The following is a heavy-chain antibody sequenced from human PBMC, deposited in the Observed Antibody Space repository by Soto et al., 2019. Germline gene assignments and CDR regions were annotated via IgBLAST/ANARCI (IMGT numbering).Heavy chain of an antibody. CDR1: GGSFTSNNW. CDR3: ASRDPGTSVDY. J-gene: IGHJ4*02. CDR2: IYRTGST. D-gene: IGHD1-7*01. Sequence: NPSETLSLTCAVSGGSFTSNNWWTWVRQPPGQGLEWIGEIYRTGSTNYNPSLKSRVTLSLDKSENQFSLMVTSLTAADTAVYYCASRDPGTSVDYWGQGTLVTVSS. V-gene: IGHV4-4*02.